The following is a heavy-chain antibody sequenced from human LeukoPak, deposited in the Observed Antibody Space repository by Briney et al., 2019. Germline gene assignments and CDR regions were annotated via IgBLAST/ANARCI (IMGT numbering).Heavy chain of an antibody. D-gene: IGHD4-17*01. J-gene: IGHJ4*02. Sequence: GRSLRLSCAASGFTFSSYAMHWVRQAPGKGLEWVAVISYDGSNKYYADSVKGRFTISRDNSKNTLYLQMNSLRAEDTALYYCAKDIGTTVTFSTFDYWGQGTLVTVSS. CDR1: GFTFSSYA. CDR3: AKDIGTTVTFSTFDY. V-gene: IGHV3-30-3*01. CDR2: ISYDGSNK.